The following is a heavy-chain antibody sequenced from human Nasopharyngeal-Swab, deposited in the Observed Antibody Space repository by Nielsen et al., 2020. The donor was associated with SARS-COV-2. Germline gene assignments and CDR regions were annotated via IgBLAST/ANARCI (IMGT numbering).Heavy chain of an antibody. Sequence: GESLKISCAGSGFTFSNYWMHWVRQAPGKGLVWVSRTNSDGSSTDYAAFVKGRFTISRDNAKNTLYLQMNSLRVEDTAMYYCARDSLDFYGSGSYPDYWGQGTLVTVSP. CDR1: GFTFSNYW. J-gene: IGHJ4*02. D-gene: IGHD3-10*01. V-gene: IGHV3-74*01. CDR3: ARDSLDFYGSGSYPDY. CDR2: TNSDGSST.